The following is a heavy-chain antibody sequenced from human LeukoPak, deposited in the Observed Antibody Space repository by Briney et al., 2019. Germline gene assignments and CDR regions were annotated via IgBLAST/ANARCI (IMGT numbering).Heavy chain of an antibody. D-gene: IGHD3-10*02. CDR2: ISSSSSTI. J-gene: IGHJ4*02. CDR3: ARDGVWSGSTLGY. V-gene: IGHV3-48*01. CDR1: EFTFSSYS. Sequence: PGGSLRLSCAASEFTFSSYSMNWVRQAPGKGLEWVSYISSSSSTIYYAGSVKGRFTISRDNAKNSLYLQMNSLRAEDTAVYYCARDGVWSGSTLGYWGQGTLVTVSS.